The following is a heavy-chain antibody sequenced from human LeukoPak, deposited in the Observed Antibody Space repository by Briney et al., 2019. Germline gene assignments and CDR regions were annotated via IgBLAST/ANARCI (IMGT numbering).Heavy chain of an antibody. V-gene: IGHV3-30*02. Sequence: GGSLRLSCAASGFSFSTFVMHWVRQAPGKGLEWVAVIRPDGSHISYVDPVKGRFTISRDNSKNTLYLQMNSLRAEDTAVCYCAKVGPDYDFWSGYYCHFDYWGQGTLVTVSS. CDR3: AKVGPDYDFWSGYYCHFDY. CDR1: GFSFSTFV. J-gene: IGHJ4*02. D-gene: IGHD3-3*01. CDR2: IRPDGSHI.